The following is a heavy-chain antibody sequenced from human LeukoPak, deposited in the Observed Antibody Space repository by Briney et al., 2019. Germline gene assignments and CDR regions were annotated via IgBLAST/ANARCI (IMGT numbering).Heavy chain of an antibody. Sequence: PGGSLRLSCAASGFTFSSYWMSWVRQAPGKGLEWVANIKQDGSEKYYVDSVKGRFTISRDNAKNSLYLQMNSLRAEDTAVYYCARESLYYDSSGYYQDPPYYFDYWGQGTLVTVSS. CDR2: IKQDGSEK. CDR3: ARESLYYDSSGYYQDPPYYFDY. V-gene: IGHV3-7*01. J-gene: IGHJ4*02. D-gene: IGHD3-22*01. CDR1: GFTFSSYW.